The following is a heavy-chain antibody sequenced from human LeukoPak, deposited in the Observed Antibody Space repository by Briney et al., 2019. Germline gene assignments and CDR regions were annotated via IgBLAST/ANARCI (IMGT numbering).Heavy chain of an antibody. CDR1: GGSISSGSYY. Sequence: SQTLSLTCTVSGGSISSGSYYWSWIRQPAGKGLEWIGRIYTSGSTNYNPSLKSRVTISVDTSKNQFSLKLSSVTAADTAVYYCARDSLAYCGGDCYYYYFDYWGQGTLVTVSS. J-gene: IGHJ4*02. D-gene: IGHD2-21*02. V-gene: IGHV4-61*02. CDR3: ARDSLAYCGGDCYYYYFDY. CDR2: IYTSGST.